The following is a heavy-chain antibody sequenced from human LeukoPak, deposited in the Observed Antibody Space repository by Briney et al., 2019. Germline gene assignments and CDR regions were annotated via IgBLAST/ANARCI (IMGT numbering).Heavy chain of an antibody. CDR3: ARTYDSSGSNSFDM. V-gene: IGHV3-21*01. D-gene: IGHD3-22*01. CDR2: IVGSTSNYI. J-gene: IGHJ3*02. CDR1: GFTFSRYS. Sequence: GGSLILSCGASGFTFSRYSMNWVRQAPGKGLEWVSSIVGSTSNYIYYADSVKGRFTISRDDAKSSLYLQMNSLRAEDTAVYYCARTYDSSGSNSFDMWGQGTMVTVSS.